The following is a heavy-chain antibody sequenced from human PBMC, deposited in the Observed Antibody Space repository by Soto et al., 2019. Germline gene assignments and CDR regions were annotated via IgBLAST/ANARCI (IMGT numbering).Heavy chain of an antibody. Sequence: ASVKVSCKASGYTFTRYYMHWVPQAPGQGLEWMGIINPSGGSTSYAQKFQGRVTMTRDTSTSTVYMELSSLRSEDTAVYYCAKEENAFDFWGQGTVVTVSS. V-gene: IGHV1-46*01. CDR1: GYTFTRYY. CDR3: AKEENAFDF. J-gene: IGHJ4*03. CDR2: INPSGGST.